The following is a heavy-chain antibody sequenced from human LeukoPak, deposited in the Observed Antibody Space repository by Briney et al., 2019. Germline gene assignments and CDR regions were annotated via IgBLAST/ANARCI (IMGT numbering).Heavy chain of an antibody. V-gene: IGHV3-7*01. Sequence: PGGSLRLSCAASGFTFSNYWMSWVRQAPGKGPEWVANIKQDGSDKFYVDSVKGRFTISRDNSKNTLYLQMNSLRAEDTAVYYCAKDSGLFDYWGQGTLVTVSS. CDR3: AKDSGLFDY. J-gene: IGHJ4*02. CDR2: IKQDGSDK. CDR1: GFTFSNYW.